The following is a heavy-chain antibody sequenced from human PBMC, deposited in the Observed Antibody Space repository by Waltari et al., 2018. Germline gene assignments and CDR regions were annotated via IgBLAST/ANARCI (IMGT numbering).Heavy chain of an antibody. V-gene: IGHV3-30*02. CDR3: AKASDRRGFDY. CDR2: IHDIGKNK. D-gene: IGHD3-10*01. J-gene: IGHJ4*02. Sequence: QVQLVESGGGVVQPGGSLKLACTASGFTFSNFGMHWVRQAPGTGLEWVPLIHDIGKNKYDPDSVKGRFTISRDNSQNTLYLQMDSLRPEDAAMYYCAKASDRRGFDYWGQGTLVTVSS. CDR1: GFTFSNFG.